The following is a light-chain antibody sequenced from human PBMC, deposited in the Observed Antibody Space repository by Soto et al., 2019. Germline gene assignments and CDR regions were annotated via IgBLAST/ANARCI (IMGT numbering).Light chain of an antibody. CDR3: QQYGSSPIT. CDR2: GAS. V-gene: IGKV3-20*01. Sequence: EIVLTQSPGTLSLSPGERATFSCRASQSVGTYLAWYQQKPGQAPRLLIYGASSRATGIPDRFSGSGSGTDFTLTISRLEPEDFAVYYCQQYGSSPITFGQGTRLEIK. J-gene: IGKJ5*01. CDR1: QSVGTY.